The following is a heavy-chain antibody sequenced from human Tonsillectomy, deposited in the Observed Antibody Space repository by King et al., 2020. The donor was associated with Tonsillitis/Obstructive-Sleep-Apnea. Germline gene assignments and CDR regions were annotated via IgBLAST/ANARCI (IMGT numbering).Heavy chain of an antibody. V-gene: IGHV2-70*11. CDR2: IDWDDDK. CDR3: ARQGDYDYIWGSYRHDAFDI. CDR1: GFSLSTSGMC. J-gene: IGHJ3*02. Sequence: TLKESGPALVKPTQTLTLTCTFSGFSLSTSGMCVSWIRQPPGKALEWLARIDWDDDKYYSTSLKTRLTNSKDTSKNQVVLTMTNMDPVDTATYYCARQGDYDYIWGSYRHDAFDIWGQGTMVTVSS. D-gene: IGHD3-16*02.